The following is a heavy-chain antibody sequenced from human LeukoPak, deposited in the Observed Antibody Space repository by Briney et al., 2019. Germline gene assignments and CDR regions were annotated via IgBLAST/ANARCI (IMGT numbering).Heavy chain of an antibody. Sequence: PGRSLRLSCAASGFTFSSYAMHWVRQAPGKGLEWVAVISYDGSNKYYADSVKGRFTISRDNSKNTLYLQMNSLRAEDTAVYYCARDPYVWGSYRPEYYFDYWGLGTLVTVSS. D-gene: IGHD3-16*02. CDR1: GFTFSSYA. CDR2: ISYDGSNK. J-gene: IGHJ4*02. CDR3: ARDPYVWGSYRPEYYFDY. V-gene: IGHV3-30-3*01.